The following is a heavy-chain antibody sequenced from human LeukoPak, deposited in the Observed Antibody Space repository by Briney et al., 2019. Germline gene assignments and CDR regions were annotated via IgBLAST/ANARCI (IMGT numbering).Heavy chain of an antibody. D-gene: IGHD3-3*01. Sequence: GGSLGLSCAASGFTFSSYWMSWVRQAPGKGLEWVANIKQDGSEKYYVDSVKGRFTISRDNAKNSLYLQMYSLRAEDTAVYYCARLLEWLFLQRSFDYWGQGTLVTVSS. V-gene: IGHV3-7*01. CDR3: ARLLEWLFLQRSFDY. J-gene: IGHJ4*02. CDR1: GFTFSSYW. CDR2: IKQDGSEK.